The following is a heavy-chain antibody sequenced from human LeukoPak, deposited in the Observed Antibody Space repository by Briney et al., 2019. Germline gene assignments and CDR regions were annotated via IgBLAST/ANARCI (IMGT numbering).Heavy chain of an antibody. J-gene: IGHJ4*02. V-gene: IGHV4-39*07. Sequence: SETLSLTCTVSGDSISSSSYYWGWIRQPPGRGLEWIGSIHYSGTTCYNPSLKSRVTISVDTSKNQFSLKLSSVTAADTAVYYCARGSVVVVITTFGYWGQGTLVTVSS. CDR2: IHYSGTT. CDR3: ARGSVVVVITTFGY. D-gene: IGHD3-22*01. CDR1: GDSISSSSYY.